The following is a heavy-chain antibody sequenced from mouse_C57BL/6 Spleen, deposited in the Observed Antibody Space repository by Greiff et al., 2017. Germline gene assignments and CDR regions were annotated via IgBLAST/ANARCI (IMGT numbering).Heavy chain of an antibody. D-gene: IGHD1-1*01. Sequence: VKLQQSGAELVRPGASVTLSCKASGYTFTDYEMHWVKQTPVHGLEWIGAIDPETGGTAYNQKFKGKAILTADKSSSTAYMELRSLTSEDSAVYYCTRRDGSSRFDYWGQGTTLTVSS. CDR2: IDPETGGT. V-gene: IGHV1-15*01. J-gene: IGHJ2*01. CDR3: TRRDGSSRFDY. CDR1: GYTFTDYE.